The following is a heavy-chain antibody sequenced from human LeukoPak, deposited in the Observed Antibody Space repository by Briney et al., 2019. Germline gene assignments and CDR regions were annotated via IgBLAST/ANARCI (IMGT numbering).Heavy chain of an antibody. CDR3: ARNGSIVGASFQR. V-gene: IGHV4-39*01. CDR2: IFYSRFT. J-gene: IGHJ1*01. Sequence: PSETLSLTCTVSVGFISSSSYYWGWIRQPPGKGLEWIGSIFYSRFTYYYTSLKSRVTIFVNTSNNQFSLISSFASAADKAVYYCARNGSIVGASFQRWGQGTLVTVSS. CDR1: VGFISSSSYY. D-gene: IGHD1-26*01.